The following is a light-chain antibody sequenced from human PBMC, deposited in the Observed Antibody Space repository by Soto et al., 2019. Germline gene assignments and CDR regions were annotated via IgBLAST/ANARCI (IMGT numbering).Light chain of an antibody. CDR2: EVS. CDR3: SSYAGSNTFDVI. Sequence: QSVLTQPPSASGSPGQSVTISCTGTSSDVGAYNYVSWYQQHPGKAPKLMIYEVSKRPSGVPDRFSGSKSGNTASLTVSGLQAEDEAYYYCSSYAGSNTFDVIFGGGTKLTVL. V-gene: IGLV2-8*01. CDR1: SSDVGAYNY. J-gene: IGLJ2*01.